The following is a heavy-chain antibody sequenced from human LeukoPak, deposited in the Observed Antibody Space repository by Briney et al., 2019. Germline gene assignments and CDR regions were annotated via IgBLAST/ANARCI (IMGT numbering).Heavy chain of an antibody. CDR3: ARQGGSYYTPFDS. V-gene: IGHV4-39*01. Sequence: RSSQTLSRTCSVPGGSISSSSSSWGWIRQPPGKGLERIGNIYYSGSTYYNPSLRSRVTIAVDTSKNQFSLKLNSVTAADTAVYYCARQGGSYYTPFDSRGQGTLVTVSS. D-gene: IGHD1-26*01. CDR2: IYYSGST. CDR1: GGSISSSSSS. J-gene: IGHJ4*02.